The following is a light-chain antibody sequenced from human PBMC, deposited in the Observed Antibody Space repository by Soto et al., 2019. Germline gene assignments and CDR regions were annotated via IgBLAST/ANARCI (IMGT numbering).Light chain of an antibody. V-gene: IGLV2-23*01. CDR2: EGS. J-gene: IGLJ2*01. CDR3: CAYIISNTLL. Sequence: QSVLTQPASVSGSPGQSITISCTGTSSDVGGYDLVSWYQQHPGKAPKLIIYEGSKRPSGISNRFSGSKSGNTASLIISGLQGEDEGDYYCCAYIISNTLLFGGGPKLPVL. CDR1: SSDVGGYDL.